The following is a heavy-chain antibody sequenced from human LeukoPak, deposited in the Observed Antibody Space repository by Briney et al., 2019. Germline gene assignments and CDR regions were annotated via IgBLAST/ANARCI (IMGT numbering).Heavy chain of an antibody. D-gene: IGHD1-26*01. CDR1: GYTFTGYY. J-gene: IGHJ4*02. CDR2: INPNSGGT. V-gene: IGHV1-2*02. CDR3: ARATPMWVDFDY. Sequence: ASVKVSCKASGYTFTGYYMHWVRQAPGQGLEWMGWINPNSGGTNYAQKFQGRVTMTRDTSISTAYMELSRLRSDDTAVYYCARATPMWVDFDYWSQGTLVTVSS.